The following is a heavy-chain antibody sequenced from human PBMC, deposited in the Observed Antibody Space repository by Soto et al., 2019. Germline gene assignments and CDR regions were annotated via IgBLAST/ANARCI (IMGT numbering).Heavy chain of an antibody. CDR1: GGSISSDNW. CDR2: IHHSGST. D-gene: IGHD6-13*01. J-gene: IGHJ4*02. CDR3: ARDQGSHPGD. Sequence: QVQLQESGPGLVRPSGTVSLTCAVSGGSISSDNWWSWVRQPPGTGLEWLGEIHHSGSTNYNPSLKSRVTMSVVPSKNLFSLTLNAVTAADTAFYYCARDQGSHPGDWGQGTLVSVSS. V-gene: IGHV4-4*02.